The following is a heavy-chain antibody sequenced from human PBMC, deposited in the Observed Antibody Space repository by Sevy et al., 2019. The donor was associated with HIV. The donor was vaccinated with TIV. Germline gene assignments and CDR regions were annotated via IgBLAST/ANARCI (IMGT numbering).Heavy chain of an antibody. J-gene: IGHJ5*02. CDR2: IGTLGDR. CDR1: GFSFSGSD. CDR3: VRGLQTHCDRTACPLDH. V-gene: IGHV3-13*01. D-gene: IGHD2-21*01. Sequence: GGSLRLSCAGYGFSFSGSDMHWVRQPTGKGLEWISSIGTLGDRFYAVCVKGRFTISRDNAKSSLYLEMSSLRAGDTALSYCVRGLQTHCDRTACPLDHWGQGTLVTVSS.